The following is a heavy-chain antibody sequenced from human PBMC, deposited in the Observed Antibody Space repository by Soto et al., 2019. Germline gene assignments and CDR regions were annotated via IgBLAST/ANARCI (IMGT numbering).Heavy chain of an antibody. CDR1: GFTFSSYA. J-gene: IGHJ6*02. Sequence: EVQLLESGGGLVQPGGSLRLSCAASGFTFSSYAMSWVRQAPGKGLAWVSAISGSGGSTYYADSVKGRFTISRDNSKNTPHLQMNSLRAEDTAVYYCAKAAPYYDILTGYDGRDYYNGMDGWGQGTTVTVSS. CDR3: AKAAPYYDILTGYDGRDYYNGMDG. D-gene: IGHD3-9*01. CDR2: ISGSGGST. V-gene: IGHV3-23*01.